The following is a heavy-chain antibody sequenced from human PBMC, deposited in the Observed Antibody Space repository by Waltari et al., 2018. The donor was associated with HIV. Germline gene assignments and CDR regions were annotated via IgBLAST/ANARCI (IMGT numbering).Heavy chain of an antibody. J-gene: IGHJ6*02. Sequence: QVQLVESGGGVVQPGRSLRLSCSASGFTVRNYGMHWVGQAPGKGLEGVEVVWQDGSNKYYGDSVKGRFTISRDNSKNTLELQMNSLRAEDTAVYYCARDVQGYCAGERCFYGMDVWGQGTTVTVSS. CDR2: VWQDGSNK. D-gene: IGHD2-8*02. CDR1: GFTVRNYG. V-gene: IGHV3-33*01. CDR3: ARDVQGYCAGERCFYGMDV.